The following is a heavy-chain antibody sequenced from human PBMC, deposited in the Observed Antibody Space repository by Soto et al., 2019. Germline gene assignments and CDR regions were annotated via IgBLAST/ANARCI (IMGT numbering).Heavy chain of an antibody. CDR1: GYTFTDFG. CDR3: AADHTIPSTGTRDY. Sequence: ASVKVSCKASGYTFTDFGISWVRQAPGQGLEWMGWISAYSGNTNYAQMLQGRVTVTTNTSTSTAYMELRSLRSDDTAVYYCAADHTIPSTGTRDYWGQGTLVTVSS. J-gene: IGHJ4*02. CDR2: ISAYSGNT. D-gene: IGHD1-1*01. V-gene: IGHV1-18*01.